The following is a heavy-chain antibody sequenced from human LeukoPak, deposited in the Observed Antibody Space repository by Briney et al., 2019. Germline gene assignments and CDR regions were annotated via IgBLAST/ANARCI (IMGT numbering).Heavy chain of an antibody. Sequence: SETLSLTCTVSGGSISTYYWSWIRQPPGKGLEWIGYIYHSGSTNYNPSLKSRVTISVDTSQNQFSLKLSSVTAADTAVYYCARDGYSGSDALWGQGTLVTVSS. CDR2: IYHSGST. CDR1: GGSISTYY. J-gene: IGHJ4*02. CDR3: ARDGYSGSDAL. D-gene: IGHD5-12*01. V-gene: IGHV4-59*01.